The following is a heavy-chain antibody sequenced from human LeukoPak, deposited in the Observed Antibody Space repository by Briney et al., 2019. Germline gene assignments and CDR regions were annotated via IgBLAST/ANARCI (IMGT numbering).Heavy chain of an antibody. CDR1: GYTFTSYY. J-gene: IGHJ4*02. CDR2: INPNSGGT. Sequence: ASVKVSCKASGYTFTSYYMHWVRQAPGQGLEWMGWINPNSGGTNYAQKFQGRVTMTRDTSISTAYMELSRLRSDDTAVYYCARDRDTDTGIDYWGQGALVTVSS. D-gene: IGHD5-18*01. V-gene: IGHV1-2*02. CDR3: ARDRDTDTGIDY.